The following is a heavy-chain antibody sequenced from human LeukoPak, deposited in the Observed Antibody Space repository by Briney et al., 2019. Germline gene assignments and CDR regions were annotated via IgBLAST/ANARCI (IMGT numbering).Heavy chain of an antibody. V-gene: IGHV3-23*01. J-gene: IGHJ3*02. CDR2: ISGSGGST. CDR3: AKDGDYYDSSGYYFDRAFDI. CDR1: GFTFSSYA. Sequence: PGGSLRFSCTASGFTFSSYAMSWVRQAPGKGLEWVSAISGSGGSTYYADSVKGRFTISRDNSKNTLYLQMNSLRAEDTAVYYCAKDGDYYDSSGYYFDRAFDIWGQGTMVTVSS. D-gene: IGHD3-22*01.